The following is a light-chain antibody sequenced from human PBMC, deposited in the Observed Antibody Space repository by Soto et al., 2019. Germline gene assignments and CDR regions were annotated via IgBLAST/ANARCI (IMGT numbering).Light chain of an antibody. J-gene: IGKJ4*02. CDR3: QQYKNWPRT. CDR2: GAS. Sequence: EMVMTQSPATLSVSPGGRATLSCRASQTVSSNLAWYQQKRGQAPRLLIYGASTRATDMPGRFSGSGSGTEFTLTISSLQSEDFEVYYCQQYKNWPRTFGRGTKVDIK. V-gene: IGKV3-15*01. CDR1: QTVSSN.